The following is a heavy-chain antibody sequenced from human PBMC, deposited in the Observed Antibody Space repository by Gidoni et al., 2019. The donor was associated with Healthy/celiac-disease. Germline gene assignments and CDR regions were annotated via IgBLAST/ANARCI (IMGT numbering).Heavy chain of an antibody. V-gene: IGHV4-34*01. CDR3: ALSDILTGYPFDY. CDR2: INHSGST. D-gene: IGHD3-9*01. Sequence: QVQLQQWGAGLLKPSETLSLTCAVDGGSFSGYYWSWIRQPPGKGLEWIGEINHSGSTNYNPSLKSRVTISVDTSKNQFSLKLSSVTAADTAVYYCALSDILTGYPFDYWGQGTLVTVSS. CDR1: GGSFSGYY. J-gene: IGHJ4*02.